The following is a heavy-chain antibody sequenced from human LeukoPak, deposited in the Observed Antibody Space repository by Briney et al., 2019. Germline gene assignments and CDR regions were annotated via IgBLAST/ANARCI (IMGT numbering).Heavy chain of an antibody. CDR3: AKVRFGEFLRGYFDY. J-gene: IGHJ4*02. CDR1: GLTFSSYG. D-gene: IGHD3-10*01. V-gene: IGHV3-30*18. CDR2: ISYDGSNK. Sequence: PGGSLRLSCAASGLTFSSYGMHWVRQAPGKGLEWVAVISYDGSNKYYADSVKGRFTISRDNSKNTLYLQMNSLRAEDTAVYYCAKVRFGEFLRGYFDYWGQGTLVTVSS.